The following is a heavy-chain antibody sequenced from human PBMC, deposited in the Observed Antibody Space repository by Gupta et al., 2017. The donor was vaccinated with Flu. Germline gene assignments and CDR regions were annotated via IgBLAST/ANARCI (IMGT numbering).Heavy chain of an antibody. CDR3: ARLRIAAAHLGIPRFDP. CDR2: IKPDGSEK. CDR1: EFTFSSYW. Sequence: EVQLVESGGGLVQPGGSLRLSCAASEFTFSSYWMSWVRQAPGKGLEWVANIKPDGSEKYYVDSVKGRFTISRDNAKNSLYLQMNSLRAEDTAVYYCARLRIAAAHLGIPRFDPWGQGTLVTVSS. V-gene: IGHV3-7*04. D-gene: IGHD6-13*01. J-gene: IGHJ5*02.